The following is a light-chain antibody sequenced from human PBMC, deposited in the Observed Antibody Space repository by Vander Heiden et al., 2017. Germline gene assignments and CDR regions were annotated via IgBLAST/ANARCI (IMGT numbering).Light chain of an antibody. Sequence: DIVMTHSPASLAVSLGERATIHCKSSQSVLYSSNNKNYLAWYQQKPGQPPKLLIYWASTRESGVPDRFSGSGSGTDFTLTISSLQAEDVAVYYCQQDYSTFLTCGGGTKVEIK. CDR3: QQDYSTFLT. V-gene: IGKV4-1*01. CDR2: WAS. CDR1: QSVLYSSNNKNY. J-gene: IGKJ4*01.